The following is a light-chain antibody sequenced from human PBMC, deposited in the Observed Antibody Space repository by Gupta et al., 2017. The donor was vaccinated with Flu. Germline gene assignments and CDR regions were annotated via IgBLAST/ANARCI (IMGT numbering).Light chain of an antibody. Sequence: NSNNVGDQGATWLQQHQGHPPKLLSYRNNNRPSGISERFSASGSGDTASLTITGLQPEDEADYYCSAWDNSLTTQLFGGGTKLTVL. CDR2: RNN. CDR1: SNNVGDQG. CDR3: SAWDNSLTTQL. J-gene: IGLJ3*02. V-gene: IGLV10-54*04.